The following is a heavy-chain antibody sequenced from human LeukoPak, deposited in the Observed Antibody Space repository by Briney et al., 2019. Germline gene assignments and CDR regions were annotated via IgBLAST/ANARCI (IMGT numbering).Heavy chain of an antibody. CDR2: IKQDGSAK. D-gene: IGHD7-27*01. V-gene: IGHV3-7*02. CDR1: GFTFSSYW. CDR3: AGRAGDWFHFDY. Sequence: PGGSLRLSCAASGFTFSSYWMTWVRQAPGKGLEWVANIKQDGSAKYYADSVKGRFTISRDNSKNTLYLQMNSLRAEDTAVYYCAGRAGDWFHFDYWGQGTLVTVSS. J-gene: IGHJ4*02.